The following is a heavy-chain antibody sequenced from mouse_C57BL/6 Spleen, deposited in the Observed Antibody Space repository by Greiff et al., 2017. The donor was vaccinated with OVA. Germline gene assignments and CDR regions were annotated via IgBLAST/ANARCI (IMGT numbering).Heavy chain of an antibody. CDR2: IYWDDDK. V-gene: IGHV8-12*01. D-gene: IGHD2-3*01. CDR3: ARSYDTVFAY. J-gene: IGHJ3*01. CDR1: GFSLSTSGMG. Sequence: QVTLKESGPGILQSSQTLSLTCSFSGFSLSTSGMGVSWIRQPSGKGLEWLAHIYWDDDKRYNPSLKSRLTISKDTSRNQVFLKITSVDTADTATYYCARSYDTVFAYWGQGTLVTVSA.